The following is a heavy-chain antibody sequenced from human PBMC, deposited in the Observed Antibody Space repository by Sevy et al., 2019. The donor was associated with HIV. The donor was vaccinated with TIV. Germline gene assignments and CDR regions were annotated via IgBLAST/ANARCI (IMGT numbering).Heavy chain of an antibody. CDR1: GFTFSSYS. J-gene: IGHJ6*02. CDR3: ARAYYDFWTANDGTDV. D-gene: IGHD3-3*01. V-gene: IGHV3-48*02. Sequence: GGSLRLSCRASGFTFSSYSMNWVRQAPGKGLEWVSYISSTSSTIYYADSVKGRFTISRDNAKNSLYLQMNSLRDEDTAVYYCARAYYDFWTANDGTDVWGQGTTVTVSS. CDR2: ISSTSSTI.